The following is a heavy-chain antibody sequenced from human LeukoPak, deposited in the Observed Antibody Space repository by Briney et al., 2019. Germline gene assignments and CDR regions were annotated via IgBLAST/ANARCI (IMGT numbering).Heavy chain of an antibody. D-gene: IGHD6-19*01. CDR3: ARARVAMAGTWDF. V-gene: IGHV3-7*01. CDR1: GFTFSTYW. CDR2: IKQDGSEK. Sequence: PGGSLRLSCAASGFTFSTYWMSWVHQAPGKGLEWVASIKQDGSEKYYVDSVKGRFTISRDNAKNSLYLQMNSLRAEDTAVYYCARARVAMAGTWDFWGQGTLVTVSS. J-gene: IGHJ4*02.